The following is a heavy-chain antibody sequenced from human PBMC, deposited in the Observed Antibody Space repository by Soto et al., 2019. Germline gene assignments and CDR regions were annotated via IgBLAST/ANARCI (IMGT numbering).Heavy chain of an antibody. D-gene: IGHD2-21*01. CDR1: GFTFRNHG. V-gene: IGHV3-33*01. CDR2: IWYAESHE. J-gene: IGHJ5*02. CDR3: ARDRSEFARWFDR. Sequence: QVQLVESGGGLVQPERSLRLSCAASGFTFRNHGMHWVRQAPGKGLEWVAVIWYAESHEFYADSVKGRFSISRDNAKNPLYLQMNSLRAEDTAMYYCARDRSEFARWFDRWGQGTLVTVSS.